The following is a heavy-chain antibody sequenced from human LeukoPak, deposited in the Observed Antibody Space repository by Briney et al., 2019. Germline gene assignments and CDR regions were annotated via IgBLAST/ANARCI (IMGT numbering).Heavy chain of an antibody. V-gene: IGHV3-48*02. Sequence: PGGSLRLSCAASGFTFSTYSMNWVRQAPGKGLEWFSYISSSSSAIYYADSVKGRFTISRDNAKNSLYLQMNSLRDEDTAVYYCARARTTVTTWPDYWGQGTLVTVSS. CDR1: GFTFSTYS. CDR3: ARARTTVTTWPDY. J-gene: IGHJ4*02. D-gene: IGHD4-17*01. CDR2: ISSSSSAI.